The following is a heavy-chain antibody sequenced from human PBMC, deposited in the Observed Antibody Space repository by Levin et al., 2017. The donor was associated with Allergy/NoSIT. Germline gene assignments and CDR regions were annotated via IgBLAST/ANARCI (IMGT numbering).Heavy chain of an antibody. CDR3: ARGAYGDPRVFDD. CDR1: GFTFSTRS. CDR2: ISSGSSTI. V-gene: IGHV3-48*02. J-gene: IGHJ4*02. D-gene: IGHD4-17*01. Sequence: PGGSLRLSCAASGFTFSTRSMSWVRQAPGKGLEWVSYISSGSSTIYYADSVKGRFTISRDNAKNSLSLQMNSLRDDDTAVYYCARGAYGDPRVFDDWGQGTLVTVSS.